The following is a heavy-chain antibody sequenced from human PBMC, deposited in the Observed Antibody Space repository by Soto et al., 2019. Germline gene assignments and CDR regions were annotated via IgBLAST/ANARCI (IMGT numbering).Heavy chain of an antibody. V-gene: IGHV3-23*01. CDR1: GFTFSNYA. J-gene: IGHJ4*02. D-gene: IGHD3-22*01. Sequence: GGSLRLSCAASGFTFSNYAMSWVRQAPGKGLEWVSSISGGGGGTHYADSVKGRLTISRDNSKKTLYLQMNSLRAEDTAVYYCAKIGIPDYYDSSGYAYWGQGTLVTVS. CDR2: ISGGGGGT. CDR3: AKIGIPDYYDSSGYAY.